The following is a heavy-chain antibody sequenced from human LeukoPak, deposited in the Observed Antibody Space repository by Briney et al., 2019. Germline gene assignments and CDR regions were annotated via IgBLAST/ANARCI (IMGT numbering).Heavy chain of an antibody. CDR1: GFTFSDYY. V-gene: IGHV3-11*04. D-gene: IGHD3-16*02. J-gene: IGHJ4*02. CDR3: ASLRLGELSLYGAFDY. Sequence: PGGSLRLSCAASGFTFSDYYMSWIRQAPGKGLEWVSYISSSSSTIYYADSVKGRFTISRDNAKNSLYLQMNSLRAEDTAVYYCASLRLGELSLYGAFDYWGQRTLVTVSS. CDR2: ISSSSSTI.